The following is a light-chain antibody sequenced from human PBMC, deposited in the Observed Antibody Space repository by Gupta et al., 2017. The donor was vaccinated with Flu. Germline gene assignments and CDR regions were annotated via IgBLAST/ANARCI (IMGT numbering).Light chain of an antibody. CDR2: MKN. V-gene: IGLV1-47*01. CDR1: SSNIGSNY. Sequence: TISGSGSSSNIGSNYVYWYQQLPGTAPKLLIYMKNQRPSGVPDRFSGSKSGTSASLAISGLRSEDEADYYCSSWADSLSGPVWVFGGGTKLTVL. J-gene: IGLJ3*02. CDR3: SSWADSLSGPVWV.